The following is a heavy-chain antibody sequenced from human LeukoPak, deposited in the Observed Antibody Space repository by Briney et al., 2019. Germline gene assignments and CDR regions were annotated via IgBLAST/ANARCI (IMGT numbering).Heavy chain of an antibody. CDR3: ARVDFWSGYYVSLVAFDI. CDR1: GGSISSSSYY. J-gene: IGHJ3*02. V-gene: IGHV4-39*01. CDR2: IYYSGST. Sequence: QPSETLSLTCTVSGGSISSSSYYWGWIRQPPGKGLEWIGSIYYSGSTYYNPSLKSRVTISVDTSKNQFSLKLSSVTAADTAVYYCARVDFWSGYYVSLVAFDIWGQGTMVTVSS. D-gene: IGHD3-3*01.